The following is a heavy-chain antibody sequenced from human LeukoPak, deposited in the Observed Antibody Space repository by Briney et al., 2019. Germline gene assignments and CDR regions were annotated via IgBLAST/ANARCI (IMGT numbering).Heavy chain of an antibody. D-gene: IGHD3-3*01. CDR1: GGSISSGGHY. V-gene: IGHV4-31*03. CDR3: ARGRNLYDFWSGYIS. J-gene: IGHJ4*02. Sequence: PSETLSLTCTVSGGSISSGGHYWSWIRQHPGKGLEWIGYIYYSGSTYYNPSLKSRVTISVDTSKNQFSLKLSSVTAADTAVYYCARGRNLYDFWSGYISWGQGTLVTVSS. CDR2: IYYSGST.